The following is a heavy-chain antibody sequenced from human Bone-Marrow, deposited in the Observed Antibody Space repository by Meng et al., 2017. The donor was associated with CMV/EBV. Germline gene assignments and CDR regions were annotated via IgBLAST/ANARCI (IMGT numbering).Heavy chain of an antibody. D-gene: IGHD2-8*01. CDR1: GFTFTTYS. V-gene: IGHV3-21*01. CDR3: ARDRGYCTIGVCGPHHDYYGMDV. CDR2: IRSTSPYI. J-gene: IGHJ6*02. Sequence: GGSLRLSCVASGFTFTTYSMNWVRQAPGKGLEWVASIRSTSPYIFYADSVKRRFTISRDNAKNSLYLQMHSLRVEDTAVYYCARDRGYCTIGVCGPHHDYYGMDVWGQGTTVTVSS.